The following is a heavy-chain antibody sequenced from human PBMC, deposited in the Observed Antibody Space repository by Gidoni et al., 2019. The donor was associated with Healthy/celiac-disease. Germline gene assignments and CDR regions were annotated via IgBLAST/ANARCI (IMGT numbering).Heavy chain of an antibody. CDR1: GFTFSSYD. CDR3: ARGRGYSSGWYYFDY. Sequence: EVQLVESGGGLVQPGGSLRLSCAASGFTFSSYDMHWVRQATGKGLEWVSAIGTAGDTYYPGSVKGRFTISRENAKNSLYLQMNSLRAGDTAVYYCARGRGYSSGWYYFDYWGQGTLVTVSS. CDR2: IGTAGDT. D-gene: IGHD6-19*01. V-gene: IGHV3-13*01. J-gene: IGHJ4*02.